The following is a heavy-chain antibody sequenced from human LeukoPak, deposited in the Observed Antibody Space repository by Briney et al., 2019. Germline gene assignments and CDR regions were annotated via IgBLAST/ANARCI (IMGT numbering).Heavy chain of an antibody. CDR3: ARSYDSSGSGFDY. D-gene: IGHD3-22*01. CDR2: IYYSGST. V-gene: IGHV4-30-2*01. CDR1: GGSINSGDNY. J-gene: IGHJ4*02. Sequence: SETLSLTCTVSGGSINSGDNYWSWIRQPPGKGLEWIGYIYYSGSTYYNPSLKSRVTISVDRSKNQFSLKLSSVTAADTAVYYCARSYDSSGSGFDYWGQGTLVTVSS.